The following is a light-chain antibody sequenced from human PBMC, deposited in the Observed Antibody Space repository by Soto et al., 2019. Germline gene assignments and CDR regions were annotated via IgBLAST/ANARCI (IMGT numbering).Light chain of an antibody. J-gene: IGLJ1*01. CDR2: EVS. V-gene: IGLV2-23*02. CDR1: SSDVGSYYL. Sequence: QSALTQPASVSGSPGQSITISCTGTSSDVGSYYLVSWYQQHPGKAPKLMIYEVSKRPSGVSNRFSGSKSGNTASLTISGLQAEDEADYYCCSYAGSSTPYVFGTGTKLTVL. CDR3: CSYAGSSTPYV.